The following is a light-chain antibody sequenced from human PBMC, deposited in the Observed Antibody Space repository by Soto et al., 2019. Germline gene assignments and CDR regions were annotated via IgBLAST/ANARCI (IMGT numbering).Light chain of an antibody. CDR3: QQYNNWPPWT. CDR1: QSVSSN. Sequence: EIVMTQSPATLSVSPGERATLSCRASQSVSSNLAWYQQKPGQAPRLLIYGASTRATGVPARFSGSGSGTVFTLTLSSLQSEDFAVYYWQQYNNWPPWTFGQGTKVEIK. V-gene: IGKV3-15*01. J-gene: IGKJ1*01. CDR2: GAS.